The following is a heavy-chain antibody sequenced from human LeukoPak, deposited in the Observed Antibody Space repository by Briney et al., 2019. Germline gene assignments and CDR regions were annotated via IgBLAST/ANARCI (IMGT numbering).Heavy chain of an antibody. D-gene: IGHD5-18*01. CDR3: ARSLRGYSYGPPFDY. J-gene: IGHJ4*02. V-gene: IGHV4-59*01. Sequence: ASETLSLTCTVSGGSISNDYWSWIRQPPGKGLEWIGYIYYSGRINYNPSFKSRVTISVDTSKNQFSLKLSSVTAADTAVYYCARSLRGYSYGPPFDYWGQGTLVTVSS. CDR1: GGSISNDY. CDR2: IYYSGRI.